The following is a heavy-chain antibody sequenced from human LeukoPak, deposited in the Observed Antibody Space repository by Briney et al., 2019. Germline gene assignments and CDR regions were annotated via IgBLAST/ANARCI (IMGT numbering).Heavy chain of an antibody. D-gene: IGHD1-1*01. V-gene: IGHV3-7*01. CDR3: ARGQDWNHDY. CDR2: IRDDGSGK. J-gene: IGHJ4*02. Sequence: GGSLRLSCAASGFTFSRYWMSWVRQAPGKGLEWVANIRDDGSGKYYVDSVKGRFTISRDNAKNSLYLQMNSLRAEDTAVYYCARGQDWNHDYWGQGTLVTVSA. CDR1: GFTFSRYW.